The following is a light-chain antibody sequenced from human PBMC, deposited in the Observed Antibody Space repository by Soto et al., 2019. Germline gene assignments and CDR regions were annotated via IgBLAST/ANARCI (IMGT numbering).Light chain of an antibody. V-gene: IGKV3-11*01. Sequence: EIVLTQSPATLSLSPGERATLSCRASQSISSYLAWYQQKPDQAPRLLIYDASNRATGIPARFSGSGSGTDFILTISSLQHEDFAVYYCHQRSTWPFTFGPGTKVDIK. CDR3: HQRSTWPFT. CDR1: QSISSY. J-gene: IGKJ3*01. CDR2: DAS.